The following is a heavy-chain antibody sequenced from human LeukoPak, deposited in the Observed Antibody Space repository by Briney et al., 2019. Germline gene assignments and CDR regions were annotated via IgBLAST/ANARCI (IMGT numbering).Heavy chain of an antibody. Sequence: SETLSLTCTVSGGSISSGGYSWSWVRQHPEQGLEWIGYIYYSGTAYYNPSLKSRVTMSVDTSKNQFSLKLSSVTAADTAVYYCARRYYDFWSGYQYYFDYWGQGTLVTVSS. J-gene: IGHJ4*02. V-gene: IGHV4-31*03. CDR3: ARRYYDFWSGYQYYFDY. D-gene: IGHD3-3*01. CDR2: IYYSGTA. CDR1: GGSISSGGYS.